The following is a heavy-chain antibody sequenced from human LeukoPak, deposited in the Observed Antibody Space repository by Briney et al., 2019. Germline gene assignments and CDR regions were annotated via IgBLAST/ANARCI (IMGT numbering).Heavy chain of an antibody. CDR1: GFTFSDYY. D-gene: IGHD5-12*01. CDR2: ISGSGGTT. V-gene: IGHV3-11*01. J-gene: IGHJ4*02. CDR3: ARDLNKWLRGLGH. Sequence: GGSLRLSCAVSGFTFSDYYMSWIRQAPGKGLEWVSYISGSGGTTYYADSVKGRFAISRDDAKNSVYLQMNSLRAEDTAVCYCARDLNKWLRGLGHWGQGTPVTVSS.